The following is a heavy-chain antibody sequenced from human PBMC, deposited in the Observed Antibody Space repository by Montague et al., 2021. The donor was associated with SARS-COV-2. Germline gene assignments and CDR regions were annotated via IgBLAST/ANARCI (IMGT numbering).Heavy chain of an antibody. CDR2: IYYSGST. CDR1: GGSISSSSNY. Sequence: SETLSLTCTVSGGSISSSSNYWGWIRQPPGKGLEWIGNIYYSGSTYYSPSLKSRVTISVDTSKNQFSLKLSSVTAADTAVYYCARLNFHITIFGVVSSRVFDYWGQGTLVTVSS. J-gene: IGHJ4*02. CDR3: ARLNFHITIFGVVSSRVFDY. D-gene: IGHD3-3*01. V-gene: IGHV4-39*01.